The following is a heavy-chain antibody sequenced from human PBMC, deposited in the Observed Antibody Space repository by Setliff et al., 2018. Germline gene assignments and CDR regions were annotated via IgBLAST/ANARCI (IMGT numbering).Heavy chain of an antibody. J-gene: IGHJ4*02. CDR3: ARVGFRGVMSAYFDF. CDR2: IIPLSDIT. Sequence: GASVKVSCKVSGGAFASHGVSWVRQAPGQGLEGMGGIIPLSDITSYAQTLQGRVTITADKSTNTVNMELSGLRSEDTAVYYCARVGFRGVMSAYFDFWGQGTQVTVSS. CDR1: GGAFASHG. V-gene: IGHV1-69*10. D-gene: IGHD3-10*01.